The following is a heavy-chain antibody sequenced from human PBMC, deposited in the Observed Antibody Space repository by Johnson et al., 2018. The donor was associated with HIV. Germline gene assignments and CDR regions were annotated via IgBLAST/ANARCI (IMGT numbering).Heavy chain of an antibody. CDR3: AKGRYSSSWYLAGAFDI. J-gene: IGHJ3*02. Sequence: VQLVESGGGLAKPAWSPRLSCSASGFTFSDYYMSWIRQTPGKGLEWVSYISSGGGSVHYAESVKGRFIISRDNAKNSLFVEMNSLRAEDTAIYYCAKGRYSSSWYLAGAFDIWGQGTMVTVSS. CDR2: ISSGGGSV. V-gene: IGHV3-11*01. D-gene: IGHD6-13*01. CDR1: GFTFSDYY.